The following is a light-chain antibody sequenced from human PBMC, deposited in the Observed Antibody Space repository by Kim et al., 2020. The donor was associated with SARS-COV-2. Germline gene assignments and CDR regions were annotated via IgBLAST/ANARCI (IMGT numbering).Light chain of an antibody. CDR1: SSDVGNYNR. CDR3: SSYTSSSTYV. CDR2: EVS. J-gene: IGLJ1*01. Sequence: QFALTQPPSVSGSPGQSVTISCTGTSSDVGNYNRVSWYQQPPGTAPKLMIYEVSNRPSGVPERFSGSKSGNTASLTISGLQAEDEADYYCSSYTSSSTYVFGTGTKVTVL. V-gene: IGLV2-18*02.